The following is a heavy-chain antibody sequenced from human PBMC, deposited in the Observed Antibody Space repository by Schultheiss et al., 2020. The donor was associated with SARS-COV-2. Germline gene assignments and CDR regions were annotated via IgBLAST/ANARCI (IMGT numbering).Heavy chain of an antibody. CDR3: ARLASGTPDY. CDR2: IYYSGST. J-gene: IGHJ4*02. D-gene: IGHD1-26*01. CDR1: GGSFSGYY. Sequence: SETLSLTCAVYGGSFSGYYWSWIRQPPGKGLEWIGYIYYSGSTNYNPSLKSRVTISVDTSKNQFSLKLSSVTAADTAVYYCARLASGTPDYWGQGTTVTVSS. V-gene: IGHV4-59*01.